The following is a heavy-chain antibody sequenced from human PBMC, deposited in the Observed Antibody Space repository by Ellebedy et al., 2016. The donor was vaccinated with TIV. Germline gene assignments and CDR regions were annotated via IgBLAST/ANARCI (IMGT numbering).Heavy chain of an antibody. Sequence: PGGSLRLSCAASGFIFSRFDMHWVRQAPGKGLEWVAVIWNQGRNTFYADSVEGRFTISRDTSKNTLYLQMSSLRVEDTAMYYCARQCEDYTRQYFDYWGQGSLVIVSS. V-gene: IGHV3-33*01. D-gene: IGHD4-11*01. CDR2: IWNQGRNT. CDR1: GFIFSRFD. CDR3: ARQCEDYTRQYFDY. J-gene: IGHJ4*02.